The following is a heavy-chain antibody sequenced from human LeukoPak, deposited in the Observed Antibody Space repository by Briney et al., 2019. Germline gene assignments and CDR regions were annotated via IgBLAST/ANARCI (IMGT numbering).Heavy chain of an antibody. V-gene: IGHV4-34*01. D-gene: IGHD2-2*01. Sequence: SETLSLTCAVYGGSFSGYYWSWIRQPPGKGLEWIGEINHSGSTNYNPSLKSRVTISVGTSKNQFSLKLSSVTAADTAVYYCARGRMSDIVVVPAAFFDYWGQGTLVTFSS. CDR2: INHSGST. J-gene: IGHJ4*02. CDR1: GGSFSGYY. CDR3: ARGRMSDIVVVPAAFFDY.